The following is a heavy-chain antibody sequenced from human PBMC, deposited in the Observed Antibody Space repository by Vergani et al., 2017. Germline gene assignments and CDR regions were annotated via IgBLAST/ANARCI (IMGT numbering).Heavy chain of an antibody. CDR1: GDSISSRNCY. CDR3: ARRTTMVRGVLEIARYYFDY. Sequence: QVQLQESGPGLVKPSETLSLTCTVSGDSISSRNCYWGWIRQPPGKGLEWIGSLFYGATAYYNPSLESRVIISIVTSKNQFSLKLSSVTAADTAVYYCARRTTMVRGVLEIARYYFDYWGQGTLVTVSS. J-gene: IGHJ4*02. D-gene: IGHD3-10*01. CDR2: LFYGATA. V-gene: IGHV4-39*01.